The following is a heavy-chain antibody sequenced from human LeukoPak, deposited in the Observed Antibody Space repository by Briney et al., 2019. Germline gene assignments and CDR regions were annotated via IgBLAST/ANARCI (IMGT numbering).Heavy chain of an antibody. J-gene: IGHJ4*02. CDR2: ISYDGSNK. V-gene: IGHV3-30*18. CDR1: GFTFSSYG. Sequence: QPGGSLRLSCAASGFTFSSYGMHWVRQAPGKGLEWVAVISYDGSNKYYADSVKGRFTISRDNSKNTLYLQMNSLRAEDTAVYYCAKEHYDFWSGYHFDYWGQGTLVTVSS. D-gene: IGHD3-3*01. CDR3: AKEHYDFWSGYHFDY.